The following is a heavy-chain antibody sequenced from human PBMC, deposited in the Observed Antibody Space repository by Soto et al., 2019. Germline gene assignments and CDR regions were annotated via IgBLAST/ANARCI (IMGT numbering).Heavy chain of an antibody. CDR2: INGDGSTT. J-gene: IGHJ5*02. CDR1: EFTFSNYW. D-gene: IGHD6-25*01. CDR3: ARGRLRAYWFDP. V-gene: IGHV3-74*01. Sequence: EVQLVESGGGLVQPGGSLRLSCAASEFTFSNYWMHWVRQAPGKGLVWVSRINGDGSTTNYADSVKGRFAISRDNAKSTLFLQMNGLSVEDTAVYYCARGRLRAYWFDPWGQGTLVTVSA.